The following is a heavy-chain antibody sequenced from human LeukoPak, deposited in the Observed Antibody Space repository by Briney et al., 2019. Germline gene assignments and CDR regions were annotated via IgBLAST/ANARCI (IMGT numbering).Heavy chain of an antibody. Sequence: SETLSLTCTVSGGSITSYYWSWIRQPPGKGLEWIGYIYYSGSANCNPSLKSRVTISVDTSKNQFSLKLSSVTAADTAVYYCARGGVNYKIAGPWGQGALVTVSS. J-gene: IGHJ5*02. CDR1: GGSITSYY. CDR2: IYYSGSA. D-gene: IGHD3-10*01. CDR3: ARGGVNYKIAGP. V-gene: IGHV4-59*01.